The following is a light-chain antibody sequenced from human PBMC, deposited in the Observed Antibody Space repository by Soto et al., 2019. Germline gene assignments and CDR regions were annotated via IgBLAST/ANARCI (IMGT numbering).Light chain of an antibody. Sequence: VLTQSACTLSLSPGERTTLSCRASQSISRYLAWYQQKPGQGPRLLIYGASSRATGTPDRFSGSGSGTDFTLTINRLEPEDFAVYYCQQYGSSPVTFGQRTKV. V-gene: IGKV3-20*01. CDR2: GAS. CDR3: QQYGSSPVT. CDR1: QSISRY. J-gene: IGKJ1*01.